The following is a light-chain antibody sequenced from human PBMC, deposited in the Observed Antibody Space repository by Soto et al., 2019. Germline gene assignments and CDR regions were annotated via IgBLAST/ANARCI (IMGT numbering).Light chain of an antibody. CDR1: QSVLYSSNNKNY. V-gene: IGKV4-1*01. CDR3: QQYYSTPLT. CDR2: RAS. Sequence: DIVMTQSPDSLAVSLGERATINCKSSQSVLYSSNNKNYLAWYQQKAGQPPKLLIYRASTRESGVPDRFSGSGSGTDFTPTISSLQAEDVAVYYCQQYYSTPLTFGQGTKVEIK. J-gene: IGKJ1*01.